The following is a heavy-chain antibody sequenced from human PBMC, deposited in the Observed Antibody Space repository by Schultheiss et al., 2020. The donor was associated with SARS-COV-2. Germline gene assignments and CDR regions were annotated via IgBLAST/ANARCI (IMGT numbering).Heavy chain of an antibody. D-gene: IGHD6-6*01. CDR1: GYSFISYW. V-gene: IGHV5-51*01. CDR3: ARGGYSSSSGRPTYYYYYYGMDV. CDR2: IYPADSDS. Sequence: GESLKISCKGSGYSFISYWIGWVRQQPGKGLEWMGIIYPADSDSRYSPSFQGQVTISADKSISTAYLQWSSLKASDTAMYYCARGGYSSSSGRPTYYYYYYGMDVWGQGTTVTVSS. J-gene: IGHJ6*02.